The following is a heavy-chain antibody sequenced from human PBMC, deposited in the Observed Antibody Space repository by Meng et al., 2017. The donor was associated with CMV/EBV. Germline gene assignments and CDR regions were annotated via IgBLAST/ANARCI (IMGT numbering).Heavy chain of an antibody. CDR1: GSISSGGYS. D-gene: IGHD6-13*01. V-gene: IGHV4-31*02. CDR3: ARVNTAADYYYGMDV. Sequence: GSISSGGYSWSWIRQHPGKGLEWIGYIYYSGSTYYTPSLKSRVTISVDTSKNQFSLKLSSVTAADTAVYYCARVNTAADYYYGMDVWGQGTTVTVSS. CDR2: IYYSGST. J-gene: IGHJ6*02.